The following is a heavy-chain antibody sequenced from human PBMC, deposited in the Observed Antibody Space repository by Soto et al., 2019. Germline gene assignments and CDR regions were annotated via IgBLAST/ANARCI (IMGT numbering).Heavy chain of an antibody. V-gene: IGHV3-73*01. CDR2: IRSKTNNYAT. CDR3: TRPAGGQGEHSLYYFFLGL. CDR1: GFPLSDSA. D-gene: IGHD3-10*01. Sequence: EVQLVESGGGLVQPGGSLKLACLASGFPLSDSAIHWVRKASGKGLEWVGRIRSKTNNYATTYGAPVRGRFTLSRDDSKKTAFLPVNNLENEDGAVYYCTRPAGGQGEHSLYYFFLGLWGQGTTVSV. J-gene: IGHJ3*01.